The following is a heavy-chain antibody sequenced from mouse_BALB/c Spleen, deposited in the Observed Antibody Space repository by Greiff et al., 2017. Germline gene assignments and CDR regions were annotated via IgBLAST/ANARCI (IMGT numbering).Heavy chain of an antibody. CDR3: ARGLGRYFDV. D-gene: IGHD4-1*01. V-gene: IGHV5-17*02. CDR2: ISSGSSTI. Sequence: EVKLVESGGGLVQPGGSRKLSCAASGFTFSSFGMHWVRQAPEKGLEWVAYISSGSSTIYYADTVKGRFTISRDNPKNTLFLQMTSLRSEDTAMYYCARGLGRYFDVWGAGTTVTVSS. J-gene: IGHJ1*01. CDR1: GFTFSSFG.